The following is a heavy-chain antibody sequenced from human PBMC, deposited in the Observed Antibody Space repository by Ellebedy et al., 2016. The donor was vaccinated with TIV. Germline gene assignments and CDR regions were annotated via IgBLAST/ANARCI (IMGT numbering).Heavy chain of an antibody. CDR1: GFTFSDYY. V-gene: IGHV3-11*01. CDR2: ISSSGSTI. Sequence: GESLKISXAASGFTFSDYYMSWLRQAPGKGLEWVSYISSSGSTIYYADSVKGRFTISRDNAKNSLYLQMNSLRAEDTAVYYCATSGYDILTGPPGNYYYGMDVWGQGTTVTVSS. J-gene: IGHJ6*02. CDR3: ATSGYDILTGPPGNYYYGMDV. D-gene: IGHD3-9*01.